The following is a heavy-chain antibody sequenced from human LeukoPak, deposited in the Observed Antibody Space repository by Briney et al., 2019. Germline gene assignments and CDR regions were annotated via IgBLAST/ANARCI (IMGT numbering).Heavy chain of an antibody. V-gene: IGHV1-18*01. CDR3: ARDFYGSRPGAFDY. CDR1: GYTFTSYG. Sequence: ASVKVSCKASGYTFTSYGISWVRQAPGQGHEWMGWISAYNGNTNYAQKLQGRVTMTTDTSTSTAYMELRSLRSDDTAVYYCARDFYGSRPGAFDYWGQGTLITVSS. D-gene: IGHD3-10*01. J-gene: IGHJ4*02. CDR2: ISAYNGNT.